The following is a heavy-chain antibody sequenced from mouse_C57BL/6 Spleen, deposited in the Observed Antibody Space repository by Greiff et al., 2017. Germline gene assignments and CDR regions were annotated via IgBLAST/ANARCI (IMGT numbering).Heavy chain of an antibody. D-gene: IGHD2-3*01. CDR3: AREGYDLAWFAY. Sequence: VQLQQSGTELVKPGASVKLSCKASGYTFTSYWMHWVKQRPGQGLEWIGNINPSNGGTNYNEKFKSKATLTVDKSSSTAYMQLSSLTSEDSAVYYCAREGYDLAWFAYWGQGTLVTVSA. J-gene: IGHJ3*01. CDR2: INPSNGGT. CDR1: GYTFTSYW. V-gene: IGHV1-53*01.